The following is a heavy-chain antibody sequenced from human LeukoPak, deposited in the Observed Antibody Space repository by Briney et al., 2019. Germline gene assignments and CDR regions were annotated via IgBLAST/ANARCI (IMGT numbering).Heavy chain of an antibody. V-gene: IGHV4-4*07. J-gene: IGHJ4*02. CDR1: GGSISSYY. Sequence: SETLSLTCTVSGGSISSYYWSWIRQPAGKGLEWIGRIYTSGSTNFNPSLKSRVTMSVDTSKNQFSLKLSSVTAADTAVYYCARGSQDAGYSSGWYHFYYFDYWGQGTLVTVSS. CDR3: ARGSQDAGYSSGWYHFYYFDY. D-gene: IGHD6-19*01. CDR2: IYTSGST.